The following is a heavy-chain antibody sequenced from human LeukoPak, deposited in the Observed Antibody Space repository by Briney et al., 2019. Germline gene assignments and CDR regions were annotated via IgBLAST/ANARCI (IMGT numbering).Heavy chain of an antibody. CDR2: ISSSGSTI. D-gene: IGHD3-10*02. CDR1: GFTFSSYE. J-gene: IGHJ6*04. V-gene: IGHV3-48*03. Sequence: GGSLRLSCAASGFTFSSYEMNWVRQAPGKGLEWVSYISSSGSTIYYAVKGRFTISRDNAKNSLYPQMNSLRAEDTAVYYCAELGITMIGGVWGKGTTVTISS. CDR3: AELGITMIGGV.